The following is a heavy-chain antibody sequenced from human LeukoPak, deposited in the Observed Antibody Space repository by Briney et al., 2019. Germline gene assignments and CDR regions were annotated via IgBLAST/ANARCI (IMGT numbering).Heavy chain of an antibody. CDR2: IIXSSYI. CDR1: GFTFSSYA. CDR3: ARDRXYXXYAHGY. Sequence: GGSLRLSCAASGFTFSSYALGWIRQAPGKGLEWVSSIIXSSYIYYSDSVKGRFTISRDNTKNSLYLQMDRLSAEDTAKYYCARDRXYXXYAHGYWGQGTLVTVSS. D-gene: IGHD5-12*01. V-gene: IGHV3-21*01. J-gene: IGHJ4*02.